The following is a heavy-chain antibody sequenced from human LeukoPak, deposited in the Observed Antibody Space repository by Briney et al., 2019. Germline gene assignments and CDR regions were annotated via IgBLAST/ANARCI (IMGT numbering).Heavy chain of an antibody. V-gene: IGHV3-33*06. CDR2: IWSDATNQ. D-gene: IGHD4-11*01. CDR1: GFTFSHYG. J-gene: IGHJ4*02. CDR3: VKDAQRGFDYSNSLQH. Sequence: GGSLRLSCEASGFTFSHYGMHWVRQAPGKGLEWVSVIWSDATNQYYSDSVKGRFTISRDNFKRTVSLQMNSLRAEDTAVYYCVKDAQRGFDYSNSLQHWGQGSLVTVSS.